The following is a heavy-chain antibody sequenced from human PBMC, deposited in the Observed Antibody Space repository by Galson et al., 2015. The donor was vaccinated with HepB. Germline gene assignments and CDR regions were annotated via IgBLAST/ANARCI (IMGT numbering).Heavy chain of an antibody. J-gene: IGHJ4*02. CDR2: ISTYNGKT. D-gene: IGHD3-10*01. CDR1: GYTFASFG. Sequence: SVKVSCKASGYTFASFGISWMRQAPGQRLEWMGWISTYNGKTDYAQKFQGRVSMTTDKSTRTVYLDLRSLRSDDTAVYYCALRTGTLPYYFDCWGQGTQVTVSS. V-gene: IGHV1-18*01. CDR3: ALRTGTLPYYFDC.